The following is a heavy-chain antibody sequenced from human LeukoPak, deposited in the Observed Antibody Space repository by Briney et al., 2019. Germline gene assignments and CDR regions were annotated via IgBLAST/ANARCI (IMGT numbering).Heavy chain of an antibody. CDR2: ISGSGGST. Sequence: GGSLRLSCAASGFTFSSYSMSWVRQAPGKGLEWVSAISGSGGSTYYADSVKGRFTISRDNSRSTLYLQMNSLRAEDTAVYYCAKRGVGITGPYFDYWGQGTLVPVSS. CDR1: GFTFSSYS. CDR3: AKRGVGITGPYFDY. V-gene: IGHV3-23*01. J-gene: IGHJ4*02. D-gene: IGHD1-20*01.